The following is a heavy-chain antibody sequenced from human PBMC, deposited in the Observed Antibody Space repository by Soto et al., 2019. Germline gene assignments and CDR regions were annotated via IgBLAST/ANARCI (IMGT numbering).Heavy chain of an antibody. J-gene: IGHJ4*02. CDR2: ISAGSSNI. V-gene: IGHV3-21*01. CDR3: ERQYRSSSRHVDH. D-gene: IGHD6-6*01. Sequence: EVELVESGGGLVKPGGSPKLSCAASGFTFRTYYMIWVRQAPGKGLEWVSTISAGSSNIYYAPSVKGLFTISRDNAKNLVYLQINSPRAEHTAVYYCERQYRSSSRHVDHWGQGTLVIVSS. CDR1: GFTFRTYY.